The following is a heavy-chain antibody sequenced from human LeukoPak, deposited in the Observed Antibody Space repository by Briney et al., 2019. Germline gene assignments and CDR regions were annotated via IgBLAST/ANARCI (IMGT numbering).Heavy chain of an antibody. D-gene: IGHD4-17*01. V-gene: IGHV1-69*13. CDR2: IIPIFGTA. J-gene: IGHJ4*02. Sequence: SVKVSCKASGGTFSSYAISWVRQAPGQGLEWMGGIIPIFGTANYAQKFQGRVTITADGSTSTAYMELSSPRSEDTAVYYCARLEITTVTTSDYWGQGTLVTVSS. CDR1: GGTFSSYA. CDR3: ARLEITTVTTSDY.